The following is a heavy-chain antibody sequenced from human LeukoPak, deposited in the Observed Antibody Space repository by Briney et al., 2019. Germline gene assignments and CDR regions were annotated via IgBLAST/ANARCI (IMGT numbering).Heavy chain of an antibody. D-gene: IGHD3-9*01. CDR2: ISAYNGNT. J-gene: IGHJ3*02. CDR3: ARDIMRYFDWSNAFDI. V-gene: IGHV1-18*01. CDR1: GGTFSSYG. Sequence: GSSVKVSCKASGGTFSSYGISWVRQAPGQGLEWMGWISAYNGNTNYAQKLQGRVTMTTDTSTSTAYMELRSLRSDDTAVYYCARDIMRYFDWSNAFDIWGQGTMVTVSS.